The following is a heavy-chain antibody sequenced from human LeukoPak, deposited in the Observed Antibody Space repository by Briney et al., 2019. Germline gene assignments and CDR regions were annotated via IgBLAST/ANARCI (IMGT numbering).Heavy chain of an antibody. Sequence: GGSLRLSCAASGFTFSSYWMSWVRQAPGKGLEWVANIKQDGSEKYYVDSVKGRFTISRDNAKNSLYLQMNSPRAEDTAVYYCARGDSGYDYAFDIWGQGTMVTVSS. CDR1: GFTFSSYW. D-gene: IGHD5-12*01. V-gene: IGHV3-7*01. J-gene: IGHJ3*02. CDR3: ARGDSGYDYAFDI. CDR2: IKQDGSEK.